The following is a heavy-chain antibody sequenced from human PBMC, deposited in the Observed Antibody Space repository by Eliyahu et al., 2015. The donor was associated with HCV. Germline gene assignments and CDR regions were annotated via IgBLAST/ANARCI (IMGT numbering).Heavy chain of an antibody. V-gene: IGHV5-10-1*03. J-gene: IGHJ2*01. CDR3: ARRESAAGAYWYFDL. D-gene: IGHD6-13*01. Sequence: EVQLVQSGAEVKKPGESLRXSCKGSGYSFXSYWISWVRQMPGKGLEWMGRIDPSDSYTNYSPSFQGHVTISADKSISTAYLQWSSLKASDTAMYYCARRESAAGAYWYFDLWGRGTLVTVSS. CDR2: IDPSDSYT. CDR1: GYSFXSYW.